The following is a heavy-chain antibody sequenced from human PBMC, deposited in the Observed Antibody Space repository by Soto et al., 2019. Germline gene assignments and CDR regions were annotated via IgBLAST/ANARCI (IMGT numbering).Heavy chain of an antibody. CDR1: GFTFSSYA. CDR3: ARDMGAKSINYDSSGYCPNCMDV. J-gene: IGHJ6*02. Sequence: PGGSLRLSCAASGFTFSSYAMHWVRQAPGKGLEWVAVISYDGSNKYYADSVKGRFTMSRDNSKKTVYLQMNSLRAEDTAVYYCARDMGAKSINYDSSGYCPNCMDVWGQGTTVTVSS. CDR2: ISYDGSNK. D-gene: IGHD3-22*01. V-gene: IGHV3-30-3*01.